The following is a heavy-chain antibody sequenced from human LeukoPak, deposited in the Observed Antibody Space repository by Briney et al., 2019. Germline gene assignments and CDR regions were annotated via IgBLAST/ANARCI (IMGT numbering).Heavy chain of an antibody. V-gene: IGHV3-30*03. J-gene: IGHJ4*02. Sequence: QPGRSLRLSCAASGFTFSNYVTHWVRQPPGKGLEWVAVISYDETTKYYADSVKGRFTISRDNSKNTLYLQMNSLRAEDTAVYYCARGVPSGSYGFDYWGQGTLVTVSS. CDR1: GFTFSNYV. D-gene: IGHD1-26*01. CDR3: ARGVPSGSYGFDY. CDR2: ISYDETTK.